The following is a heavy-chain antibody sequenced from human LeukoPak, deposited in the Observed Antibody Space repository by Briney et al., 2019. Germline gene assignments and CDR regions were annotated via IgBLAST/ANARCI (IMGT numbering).Heavy chain of an antibody. D-gene: IGHD3-22*01. CDR2: MSSSCSTI. CDR3: ATDTMIGIDY. J-gene: IGHJ4*02. CDR1: GFTLSDYY. Sequence: GGSLTLSCAASGFTLSDYYMRWIRQAPGKGREGVSYMSSSCSTIYYPDSAKDRFTISRDNAKDSLYLQMNSLRAEDTVVSYCATDTMIGIDYWGQGTLVTVSS. V-gene: IGHV3-11*04.